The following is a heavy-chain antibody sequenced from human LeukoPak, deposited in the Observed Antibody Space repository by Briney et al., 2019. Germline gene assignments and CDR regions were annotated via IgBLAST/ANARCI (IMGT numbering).Heavy chain of an antibody. Sequence: SDTLSLTCTVSGGSISSYYWSWIRQPAGKGLEWIGRIYTSGSTNYNPSLKSRVTMSVDTSKNQFSLKLSSVTAADTAVYYCARDPGAMVRGDSLGWFDPWGQGTLVTVSS. J-gene: IGHJ5*02. CDR1: GGSISSYY. D-gene: IGHD3-10*01. CDR3: ARDPGAMVRGDSLGWFDP. CDR2: IYTSGST. V-gene: IGHV4-4*07.